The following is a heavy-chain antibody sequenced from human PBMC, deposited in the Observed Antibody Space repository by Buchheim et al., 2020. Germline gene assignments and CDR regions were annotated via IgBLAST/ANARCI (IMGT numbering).Heavy chain of an antibody. Sequence: QVQLQESGPGLAKPSATLSLTCSVSGGSISTYYWTWLRQPPGKGLEWIGYIYYSGNTNYNPSLKSRFTMSIDTSKNQFSLKLSSVTAADTAMYYCAREDSFFAIDYWGQGTL. CDR3: AREDSFFAIDY. V-gene: IGHV4-59*01. D-gene: IGHD3-16*01. J-gene: IGHJ4*02. CDR1: GGSISTYY. CDR2: IYYSGNT.